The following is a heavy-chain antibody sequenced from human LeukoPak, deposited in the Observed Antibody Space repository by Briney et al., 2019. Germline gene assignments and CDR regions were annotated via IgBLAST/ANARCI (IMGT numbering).Heavy chain of an antibody. Sequence: GGSPRLSCTASGFTFGDYAMSWVRQAPGKGVEGGGFFRSKGYGGTTEYAASVKGTFTISRYDSKSIAYLQINSLKTEDTAVYYCTSILRFLESTNPFYYWGQGALVTVSS. J-gene: IGHJ4*02. CDR3: TSILRFLESTNPFYY. D-gene: IGHD3-3*01. CDR2: FRSKGYGGTT. CDR1: GFTFGDYA. V-gene: IGHV3-49*04.